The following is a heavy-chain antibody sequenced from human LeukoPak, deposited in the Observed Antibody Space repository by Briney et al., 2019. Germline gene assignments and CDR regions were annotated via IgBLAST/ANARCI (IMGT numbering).Heavy chain of an antibody. J-gene: IGHJ5*02. V-gene: IGHV1-69-2*01. D-gene: IGHD7-27*01. CDR1: GYTFTDYY. CDR2: VDPEDGET. Sequence: ASVKVSCKVSGYTFTDYYMHWVQQAPGKGLEWMGLVDPEDGETIYAGKFQGRVTITADTSTDTAYMELSSLRSEDTAVYYCATSWVDGWFDPWGQGTLVTVSS. CDR3: ATSWVDGWFDP.